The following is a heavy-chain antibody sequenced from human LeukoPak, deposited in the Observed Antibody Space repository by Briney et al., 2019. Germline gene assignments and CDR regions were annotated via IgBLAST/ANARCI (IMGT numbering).Heavy chain of an antibody. V-gene: IGHV1-69*05. CDR3: ATQNKSYSDY. CDR2: IIPIFGTA. J-gene: IGHJ4*02. CDR1: GGTFSSYA. Sequence: SVKVSCKASGGTFSSYAISWVRQAPGQGLEWMGGIIPIFGTANYAQKFQGRVTMTRDTSISTAYMELSRLRSDDTAVYYCATQNKSYSDYWGQGTLVTVSS.